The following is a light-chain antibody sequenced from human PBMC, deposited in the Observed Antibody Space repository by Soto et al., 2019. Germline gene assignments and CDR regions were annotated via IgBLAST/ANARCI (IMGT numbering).Light chain of an antibody. CDR1: QIVSSAY. J-gene: IGKJ2*01. CDR3: QHHDSSRRYI. Sequence: VLTQSPGTLSLSPGERATLSCRASQIVSSAYLAWYQQKRGQAPRLLIHGTSNRATGTPDRFSGSGSGTDFTLTISRLEPEDFAAYYCQHHDSSRRYIFGQGTKLEVK. CDR2: GTS. V-gene: IGKV3-20*01.